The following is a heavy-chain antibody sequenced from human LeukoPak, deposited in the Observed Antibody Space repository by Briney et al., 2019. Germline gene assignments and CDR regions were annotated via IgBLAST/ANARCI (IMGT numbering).Heavy chain of an antibody. CDR3: ARDDPDYSSFDP. V-gene: IGHV1-69*04. Sequence: ASVKVSCKASGYTFTGYYMHWVRQAPGQGLEWMGRIIPILGIANYAQKFQGRVTITADKSTSTAYMELSSLRSEDTAVYYCARDDPDYSSFDPWGQGTLVTVSS. CDR1: GYTFTGYY. CDR2: IIPILGIA. D-gene: IGHD4-11*01. J-gene: IGHJ5*02.